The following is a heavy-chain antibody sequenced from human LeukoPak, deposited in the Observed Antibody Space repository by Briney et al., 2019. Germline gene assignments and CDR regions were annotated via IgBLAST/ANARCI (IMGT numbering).Heavy chain of an antibody. J-gene: IGHJ4*02. D-gene: IGHD2-15*01. CDR2: IIPIFGTA. CDR1: GGTFSSYA. CDR3: ARANFPYCSGGSRYPCYY. Sequence: SVKVSCKASGGTFSSYAISWVRQAPGQGLEWMGGIIPIFGTANYAQKFQGRVTITADESTSTAYMELSSLRSEDTAVYYCARANFPYCSGGSRYPCYYWGQGTLVTVSS. V-gene: IGHV1-69*13.